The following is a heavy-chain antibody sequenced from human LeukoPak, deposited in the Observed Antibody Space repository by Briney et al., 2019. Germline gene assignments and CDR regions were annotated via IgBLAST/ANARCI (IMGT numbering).Heavy chain of an antibody. CDR2: ISNDGGDK. CDR3: AKDEALGAADYFFDY. D-gene: IGHD6-13*01. V-gene: IGHV3-30*18. J-gene: IGHJ4*02. Sequence: PGGSLRLSCAASGFTFSSYGMHWVRQAPGKGLEWVAVISNDGGDKHYADSVKGRFTISRDNSKKMVYLQMSSLRVEDTAVYYCAKDEALGAADYFFDYWGQGNLVTASS. CDR1: GFTFSSYG.